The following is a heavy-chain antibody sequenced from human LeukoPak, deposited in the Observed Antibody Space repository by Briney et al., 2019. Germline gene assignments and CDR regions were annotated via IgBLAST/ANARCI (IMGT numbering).Heavy chain of an antibody. J-gene: IGHJ4*02. CDR2: ISGSGGST. D-gene: IGHD2-2*01. CDR3: VKDRCSSTSCYVDY. CDR1: GFTFSSYA. Sequence: TGGSLRLSCAASGFTFSSYAMSWVRQAPGKGLEWVSAISGSGGSTYYADSVKGRFTISRDNSKNTLYLQMNSLRAEDTAVYYCVKDRCSSTSCYVDYWGQGTLVTVSS. V-gene: IGHV3-23*01.